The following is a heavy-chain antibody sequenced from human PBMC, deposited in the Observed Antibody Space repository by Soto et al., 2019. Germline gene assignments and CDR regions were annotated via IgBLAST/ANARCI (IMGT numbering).Heavy chain of an antibody. CDR1: GYTFTSYG. CDR2: ISAYNGNK. J-gene: IGHJ4*02. D-gene: IGHD5-12*01. V-gene: IGHV1-18*01. Sequence: ASGKVSCKASGYTFTSYGISWVRQAPGQGLGWVGWISAYNGNKNYAQRLQGRVTMTTDTSTSRAYMELRRLRSDDTAVYYCVSQAIGRDGYNSWGQGTLVTV. CDR3: VSQAIGRDGYNS.